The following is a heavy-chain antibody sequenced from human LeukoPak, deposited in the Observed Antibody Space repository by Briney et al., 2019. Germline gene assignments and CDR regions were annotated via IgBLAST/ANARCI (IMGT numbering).Heavy chain of an antibody. Sequence: SETLSLTCTVSGGSINSHYWSWVRQPPGKGLVWIGYISYSGNTNYNPPLKSRVTISMHTSRNQLSLKLNSVTAADTAVYYCASSGQCTNGLCRDVGYMDVWGKGTTVTVSS. J-gene: IGHJ6*03. CDR3: ASSGQCTNGLCRDVGYMDV. CDR2: ISYSGNT. CDR1: GGSINSHY. V-gene: IGHV4-59*11. D-gene: IGHD2-8*01.